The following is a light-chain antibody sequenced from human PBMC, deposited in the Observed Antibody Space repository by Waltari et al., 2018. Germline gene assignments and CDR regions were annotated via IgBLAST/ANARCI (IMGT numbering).Light chain of an antibody. CDR3: NSYTSSSTLV. V-gene: IGLV2-14*03. Sequence: QSALTQPASVSGSPGQSITISCTGTTSDIGGYNYVSWYQQYPGKAPKLLIYDVNNRSSGVSNRFSGSKSGNTASLTISGLQAEDEADYYCNSYTSSSTLVFGGGTKLTVL. CDR2: DVN. J-gene: IGLJ3*02. CDR1: TSDIGGYNY.